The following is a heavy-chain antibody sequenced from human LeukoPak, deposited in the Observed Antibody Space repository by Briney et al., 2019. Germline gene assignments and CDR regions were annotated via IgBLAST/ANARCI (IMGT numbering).Heavy chain of an antibody. CDR3: ARGYDRSGSYLRAFDI. J-gene: IGHJ3*02. CDR1: GFIFSSYW. Sequence: GGSLRLSCAASGFIFSSYWMHWVRQAPGKGLVWVSRIYTDGSSTSYADSVKGRFTISRDNAKNTLYLQMNSLRAEDTAVYYCARGYDRSGSYLRAFDIWGQGTVVTVSS. D-gene: IGHD3-22*01. CDR2: IYTDGSST. V-gene: IGHV3-74*01.